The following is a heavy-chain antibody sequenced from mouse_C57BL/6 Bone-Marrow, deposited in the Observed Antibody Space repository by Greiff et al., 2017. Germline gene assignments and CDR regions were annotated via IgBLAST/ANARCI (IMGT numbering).Heavy chain of an antibody. CDR2: IDPSDSYT. CDR3: ARRVYYDYDAGLYYYAMDY. Sequence: QVHVKQPGAELVRPGTSVKLSCKASGYTFTSYWMHWVKQRPGQGLEWIGVIDPSDSYTNYNQKFKGKATLTVDTSSSTAYMQLSSLTSEDSAVYYCARRVYYDYDAGLYYYAMDYWGQGTSVTVSS. J-gene: IGHJ4*01. CDR1: GYTFTSYW. D-gene: IGHD2-4*01. V-gene: IGHV1-59*01.